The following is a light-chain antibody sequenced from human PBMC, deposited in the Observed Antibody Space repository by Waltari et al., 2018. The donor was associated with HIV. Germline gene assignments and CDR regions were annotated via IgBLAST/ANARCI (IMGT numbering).Light chain of an antibody. CDR2: VYTNGSH. Sequence: VLTQSPSASASLGASVRLTCSLSDRHNTYAIAWPQLHPGLGPRSLMSVYTNGSHNNGDGISDRFSGSSFGAARSLAISNLQSEDEADYFCQTWDIGIVVFGGGTRLSVL. J-gene: IGLJ2*01. CDR3: QTWDIGIVV. CDR1: DRHNTYA. V-gene: IGLV4-69*02.